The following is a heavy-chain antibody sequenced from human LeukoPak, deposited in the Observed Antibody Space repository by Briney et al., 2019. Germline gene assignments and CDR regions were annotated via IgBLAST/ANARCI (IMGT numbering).Heavy chain of an antibody. D-gene: IGHD6-19*01. Sequence: SQTLSLTCTVSGGSINSGGYYCSWSRQHPGKGLEWIGYIYYSGSTYYNPSLKSRVTISVDTSKNQFSMKMSSVTAAETAVYYCASYSSGWYAPRAFDIWGQGTMVTVSS. CDR2: IYYSGST. J-gene: IGHJ3*02. CDR1: GGSINSGGYY. V-gene: IGHV4-31*03. CDR3: ASYSSGWYAPRAFDI.